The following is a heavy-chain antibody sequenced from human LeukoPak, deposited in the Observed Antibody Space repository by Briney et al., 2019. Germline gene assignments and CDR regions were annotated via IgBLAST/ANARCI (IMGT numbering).Heavy chain of an antibody. V-gene: IGHV1-69*13. Sequence: ASVKVSCKASGGTFSSYAISWVRQAPGQGLEWMGGIIPIFGTANYAQKFQGRVTITADESTSTAYMELSSLRSEDTAVYYRAREGSIAAAGVYYYYGMDVWGQGTTVTVSS. CDR2: IIPIFGTA. D-gene: IGHD6-13*01. CDR3: AREGSIAAAGVYYYYGMDV. J-gene: IGHJ6*02. CDR1: GGTFSSYA.